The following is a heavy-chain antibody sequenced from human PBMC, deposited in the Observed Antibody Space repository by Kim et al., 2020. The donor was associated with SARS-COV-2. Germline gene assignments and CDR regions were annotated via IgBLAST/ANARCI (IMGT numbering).Heavy chain of an antibody. CDR3: AKDISIWQSGDDAFDI. D-gene: IGHD7-27*01. J-gene: IGHJ3*02. Sequence: GGSLRLSCAASGFTFDDYAMHWVRQAPGKGLEWVSGISWNSGSIGYADSVKGRFTISRDNAKNSLYLQMNSLRAEDTALYYCAKDISIWQSGDDAFDIWGQGTMVTVSS. CDR1: GFTFDDYA. V-gene: IGHV3-9*01. CDR2: ISWNSGSI.